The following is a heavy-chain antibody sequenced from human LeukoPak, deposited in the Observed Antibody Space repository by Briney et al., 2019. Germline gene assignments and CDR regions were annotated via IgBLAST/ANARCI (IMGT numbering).Heavy chain of an antibody. CDR3: ARAPEYYDSSGYYYNWFDP. CDR2: INPNSGGT. CDR1: GYTFTGYY. D-gene: IGHD3-22*01. J-gene: IGHJ5*02. V-gene: IGHV1-2*02. Sequence: ASVKVSCKASGYTFTGYYMHWVRQAPGQGLEWMGWINPNSGGTNYAQKFQGRVTMTRDTSISTAYMELSRLRSDDTAVYYCARAPEYYDSSGYYYNWFDPWGQGTLVTVSS.